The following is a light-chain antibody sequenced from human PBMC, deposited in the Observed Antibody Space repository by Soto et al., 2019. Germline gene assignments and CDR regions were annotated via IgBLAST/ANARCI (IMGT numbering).Light chain of an antibody. CDR2: RNN. Sequence: QSVLTQPPSASGTPGQRVTISCSGSSSNIGSNYVYWYQQLPGTAPKLLIYRNNQRPSGVPDRFSGSKSGTSASLAISGLRAEDEADDYCAAWDDSLPGWVFGGGIKRTVL. CDR1: SSNIGSNY. CDR3: AAWDDSLPGWV. V-gene: IGLV1-47*01. J-gene: IGLJ3*02.